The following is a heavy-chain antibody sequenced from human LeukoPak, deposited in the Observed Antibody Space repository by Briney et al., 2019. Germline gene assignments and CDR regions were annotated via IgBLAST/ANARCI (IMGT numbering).Heavy chain of an antibody. CDR1: GYTFSGFY. Sequence: ASVKVSCKASGYTFSGFYIHWVRQAPGQGLQWMGWINPNSGVTKYAQKFQGRVTMTRDTSISTAYMYLSRLRSDDTAVYYCARGGTSGYYFDYWGQGPLVTVSS. D-gene: IGHD3-22*01. J-gene: IGHJ4*02. CDR2: INPNSGVT. V-gene: IGHV1-2*02. CDR3: ARGGTSGYYFDY.